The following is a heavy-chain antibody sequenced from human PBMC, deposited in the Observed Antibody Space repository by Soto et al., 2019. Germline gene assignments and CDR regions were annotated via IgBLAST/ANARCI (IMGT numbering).Heavy chain of an antibody. CDR3: ATGYCSSTSCLDY. CDR1: GGTFSTYT. V-gene: IGHV1-69*02. CDR2: ITPILGIA. Sequence: QVQLVQSGAEVKKPGSSEKVSCKASGGTFSTYTISWVRQAPGQGLEWMRRITPILGIANYAQKFQGRVTITADKSTSTAYMELSSLRSEDTAVYYCATGYCSSTSCLDYLGQGTLVTVSS. D-gene: IGHD2-2*01. J-gene: IGHJ4*02.